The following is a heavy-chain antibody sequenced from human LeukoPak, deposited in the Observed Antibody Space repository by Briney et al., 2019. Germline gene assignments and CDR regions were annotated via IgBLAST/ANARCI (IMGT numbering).Heavy chain of an antibody. CDR2: INHSGST. J-gene: IGHJ6*02. V-gene: IGHV4-34*01. CDR1: GGSFSGYY. D-gene: IGHD4-11*01. Sequence: SETLSLTCAVYGGSFSGYYWGWIRQPPGKGLEWIGEINHSGSTNYNPSLKSRVTISVDTSKNQFSLKLSSVTAADTAVYYCARDSGATVTSIGYYYYGMDVWGQGTTVTVSS. CDR3: ARDSGATVTSIGYYYYGMDV.